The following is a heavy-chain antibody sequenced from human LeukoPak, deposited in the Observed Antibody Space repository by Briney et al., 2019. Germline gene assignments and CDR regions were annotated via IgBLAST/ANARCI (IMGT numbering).Heavy chain of an antibody. V-gene: IGHV4-34*01. CDR2: INHSGST. Sequence: SETLSLTCAVYGGSFSGYNWSWIRQPPGKGLEWIGEINHSGSTNYNPSLKSRVTISVDTSKNQFSLKLSSVTAADTAVYYCAARGGNIPPHSFDYWGQGTLVTVSS. D-gene: IGHD1/OR15-1a*01. CDR1: GGSFSGYN. CDR3: AARGGNIPPHSFDY. J-gene: IGHJ4*02.